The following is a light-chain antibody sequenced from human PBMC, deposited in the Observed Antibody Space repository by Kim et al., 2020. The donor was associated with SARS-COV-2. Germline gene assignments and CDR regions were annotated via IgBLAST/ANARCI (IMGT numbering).Light chain of an antibody. CDR1: QDMRNS. CDR2: GAS. Sequence: IQLTQSPSSLSASVGDSVTITCRASQDMRNSLAWYQQKPGKVPKLLIYGASTLQSGVPLIFSGSGSGTDFTLTISSLQPEDFATYYCQQLNSYSLTFGGGTKVDIK. CDR3: QQLNSYSLT. V-gene: IGKV1-9*01. J-gene: IGKJ4*01.